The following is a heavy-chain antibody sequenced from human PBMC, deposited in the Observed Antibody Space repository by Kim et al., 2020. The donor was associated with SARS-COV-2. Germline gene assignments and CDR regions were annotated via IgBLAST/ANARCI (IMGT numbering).Heavy chain of an antibody. V-gene: IGHV3-7*01. J-gene: IGHJ4*02. Sequence: YVDSVKGRFTISRDNAKNSLYLQMNSLRAEDTAVYYCARGHLYWGGDFDYWGQGTLVTVSS. CDR3: ARGHLYWGGDFDY. D-gene: IGHD2-21*01.